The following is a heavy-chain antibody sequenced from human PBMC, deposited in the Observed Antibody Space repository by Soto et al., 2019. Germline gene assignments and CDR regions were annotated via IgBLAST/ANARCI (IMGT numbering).Heavy chain of an antibody. J-gene: IGHJ4*02. Sequence: EVQLVESGGGLVQPGRSLRLSCAASGFTFDDYAMHWVRQAPGKGLEWVSGISWNSGSIGYADSVKGRFTISRDNAKNSLYLQMSSLRAEDTALYYCAKDKGGGMQLVNYGYFDYWGQGTLVTVSS. CDR1: GFTFDDYA. CDR2: ISWNSGSI. D-gene: IGHD6-13*01. CDR3: AKDKGGGMQLVNYGYFDY. V-gene: IGHV3-9*01.